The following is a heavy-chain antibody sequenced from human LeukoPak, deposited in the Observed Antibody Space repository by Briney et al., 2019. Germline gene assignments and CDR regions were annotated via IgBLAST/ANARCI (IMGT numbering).Heavy chain of an antibody. V-gene: IGHV4-34*01. Sequence: SEILSLTCAVYGGSFSGYYWSWIRRPPGKGLEWIGEINHSGSTNYNPSLKSRVSISLDTSKNHFSLKLNSVTAADTAVYFCVREQYGSGPYGWFDPGGQGALVTVSS. CDR2: INHSGST. CDR3: VREQYGSGPYGWFDP. J-gene: IGHJ5*02. D-gene: IGHD3-10*01. CDR1: GGSFSGYY.